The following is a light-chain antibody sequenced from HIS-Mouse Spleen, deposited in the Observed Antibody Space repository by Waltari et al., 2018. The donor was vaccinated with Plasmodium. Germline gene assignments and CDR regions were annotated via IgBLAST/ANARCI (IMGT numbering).Light chain of an antibody. J-gene: IGLJ3*02. CDR1: SGINVGTYR. V-gene: IGLV5-45*03. Sequence: QAVLTQPSSLSASPGASASLTCTLRSGINVGTYRIYWYQQKPGSPPQYLRRYKSDSDKQQVSGVPSRFSGSKDASAKAGSLLISGLQSEDEADYYCMIWHSSAWVFGGGTKLTVL. CDR2: YKSDSDK. CDR3: MIWHSSAWV.